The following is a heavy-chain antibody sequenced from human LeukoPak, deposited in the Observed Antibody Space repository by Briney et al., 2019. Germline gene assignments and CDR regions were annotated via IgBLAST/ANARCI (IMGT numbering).Heavy chain of an antibody. J-gene: IGHJ4*02. CDR3: AKSTTVTTPFDY. CDR1: GFTFSSYA. Sequence: PGGSLRLSCAASGFTFSSYAMSWVRQAPGKGLEWVSAISGNGGSTYYADSVKGQFTVSRDNSENTLFLQMNSLRAEDTAVYYCAKSTTVTTPFDYWGQGTLVTVSS. V-gene: IGHV3-23*01. D-gene: IGHD4-17*01. CDR2: ISGNGGST.